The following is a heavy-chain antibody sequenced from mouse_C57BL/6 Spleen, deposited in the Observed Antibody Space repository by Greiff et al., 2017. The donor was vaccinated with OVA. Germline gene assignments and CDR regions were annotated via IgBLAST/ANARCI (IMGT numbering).Heavy chain of an antibody. J-gene: IGHJ4*01. V-gene: IGHV14-3*01. CDR2: IDPANGST. Sequence: EVQLQESVAELVRPGASVKLSCTASGFNIKNTYMHWVKQRPEQGLEWIGRIDPANGSTKYAQKFQGKATLTADNSSNTAYLQLSSLTSEVTAIYYCASRPLYAMDYWGQGTSVTVSS. CDR1: GFNIKNTY. CDR3: ASRPLYAMDY.